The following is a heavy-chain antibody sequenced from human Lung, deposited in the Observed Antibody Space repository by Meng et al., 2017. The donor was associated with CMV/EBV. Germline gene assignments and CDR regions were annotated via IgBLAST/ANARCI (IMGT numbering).Heavy chain of an antibody. CDR2: SYYTGA. V-gene: IGHV4-31*03. CDR3: ARMRGSGSEDY. CDR1: GGPIKKPNYY. Sequence: LTCTVSGGPIKKPNYYWSRNRHQPGKGLEWLGYSYYTGAYYNPSLASRIFISLDSSSNRYSLTLRAVTAADTALYFCARMRGSGSEDYWGPGTLVTVSS. D-gene: IGHD3-10*01. J-gene: IGHJ4*02.